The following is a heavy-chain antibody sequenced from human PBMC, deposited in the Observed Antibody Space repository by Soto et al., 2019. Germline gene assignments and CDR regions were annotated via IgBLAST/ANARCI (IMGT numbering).Heavy chain of an antibody. D-gene: IGHD2-15*01. V-gene: IGHV5-10-1*03. Sequence: EVQLVQSGAEVKKPGESLRISCKGSGYSFTRYWISWVRQMPGKGLEWMGRIDPSDSYTNYSPSFQGHVTISADKSISTAYLQWSSLKASDAAMYYCARRRCSGGSCYYYYYGMDVWGQGTTVTVSS. CDR2: IDPSDSYT. CDR1: GYSFTRYW. J-gene: IGHJ6*02. CDR3: ARRRCSGGSCYYYYYGMDV.